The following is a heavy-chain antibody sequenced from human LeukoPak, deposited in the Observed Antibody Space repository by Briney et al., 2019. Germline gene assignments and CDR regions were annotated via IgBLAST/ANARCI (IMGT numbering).Heavy chain of an antibody. CDR2: INPNSGGT. CDR3: ARVGEIRYFDWAPPYNDY. D-gene: IGHD3-9*01. CDR1: GYTFTGYY. Sequence: GASVKVSCKASGYTFTGYYMHWVRQAPGQGLEWMGRINPNSGGTNYAQKFQGRVTMTRDTSISTAYMELSRLRSDDTAVYYCARVGEIRYFDWAPPYNDYWGQGTLVTVSS. J-gene: IGHJ4*02. V-gene: IGHV1-2*06.